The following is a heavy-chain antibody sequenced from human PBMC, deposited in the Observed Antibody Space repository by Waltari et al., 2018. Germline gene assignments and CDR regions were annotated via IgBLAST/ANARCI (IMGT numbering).Heavy chain of an antibody. J-gene: IGHJ6*02. Sequence: QVQLVQSGAEVKKPGSSVKVSCKASGGTFSSYAIRWVRQAPGQGLEWMGGIIPIFGTANYAQKFQGRVTITADESTSTAYMELSSLRSEDTAVYYCARVEEVTGTTHYYYGMDVWGQGTTVTVSS. V-gene: IGHV1-69*13. CDR1: GGTFSSYA. CDR3: ARVEEVTGTTHYYYGMDV. D-gene: IGHD1-7*01. CDR2: IIPIFGTA.